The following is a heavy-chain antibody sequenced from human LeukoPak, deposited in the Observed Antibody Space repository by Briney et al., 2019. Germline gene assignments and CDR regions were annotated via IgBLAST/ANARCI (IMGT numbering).Heavy chain of an antibody. CDR3: ARDPHCGSTSCLSYYDY. D-gene: IGHD2-2*01. CDR2: ISSDGGVT. CDR1: GFTFSSHA. Sequence: GGSLRLSCAASGFTFSSHAMHWVRQAPGKGLEYVSAISSDGGVTYYANSVKGRFTISRDNSKNTVHLQMGSLRGEDMAVYYCARDPHCGSTSCLSYYDYWGQGTLVTVSS. J-gene: IGHJ4*02. V-gene: IGHV3-64*01.